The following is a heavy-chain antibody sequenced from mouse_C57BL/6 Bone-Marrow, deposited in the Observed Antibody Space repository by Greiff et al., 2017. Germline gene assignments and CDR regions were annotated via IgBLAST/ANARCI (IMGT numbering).Heavy chain of an antibody. CDR1: GYTFTDYE. CDR2: IDPETGGT. D-gene: IGHD1-1*01. V-gene: IGHV1-15*01. CDR3: TNFITPVPRYFDV. J-gene: IGHJ1*03. Sequence: QVHVKQSGAELVRPGASVTLSCKASGYTFTDYEMHWVKQTPVHGLEWIGAIDPETGGTAYNQKFKGKAILTADKSSSTAYMALRSLTSEDSADYYCTNFITPVPRYFDVWGTGTTVTVSS.